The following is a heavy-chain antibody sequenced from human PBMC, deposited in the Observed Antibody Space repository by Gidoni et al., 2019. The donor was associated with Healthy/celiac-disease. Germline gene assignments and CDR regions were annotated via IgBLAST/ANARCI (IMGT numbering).Heavy chain of an antibody. J-gene: IGHJ6*03. Sequence: QLQLQASGPGLVKPSETLSLTCTVSGGSIGSSSYYWGWIRQPPGKGLEWIGSIYYSGSTDYNPSLKRRVTISVDTSKNQFSLKLRSVTAADTAVYYCARLGSQRGERRYYYYMDVWGKGTTVTVSS. CDR3: ARLGSQRGERRYYYYMDV. CDR1: GGSIGSSSYY. V-gene: IGHV4-39*01. D-gene: IGHD3-16*01. CDR2: IYYSGST.